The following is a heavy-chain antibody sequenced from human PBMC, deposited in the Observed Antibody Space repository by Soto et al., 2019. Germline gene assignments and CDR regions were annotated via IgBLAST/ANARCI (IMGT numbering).Heavy chain of an antibody. CDR3: ARYDSSGYYWPYYYYGMDL. J-gene: IGHJ6*02. CDR2: ISSSGSYI. CDR1: GFTFSTYS. Sequence: GGSLRLSCAASGFTFSTYSMNWVRQAPGRGLEWVSSISSSGSYIYYADSVKGRFTISRDNAKNSLYLQMNSLRAEDTAVYYCARYDSSGYYWPYYYYGMDLWGQGTTVTVSS. D-gene: IGHD3-22*01. V-gene: IGHV3-21*01.